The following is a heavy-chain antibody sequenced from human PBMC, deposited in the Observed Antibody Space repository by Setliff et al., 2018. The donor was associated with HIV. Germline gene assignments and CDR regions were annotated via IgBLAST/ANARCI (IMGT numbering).Heavy chain of an antibody. CDR3: ARAQGYCGGECYYHFDY. J-gene: IGHJ4*02. CDR2: IIPIFGTP. CDR1: GGTFSSHG. D-gene: IGHD2-21*01. Sequence: SVKVSCKASGGTFSSHGISWVRQAPGQGLEWMGRIIPIFGTPNYAQKFQGRVTFTAYKSTSTAYMELNSLRSEDTAVYYCARAQGYCGGECYYHFDYWGQGTLVTVSS. V-gene: IGHV1-69*06.